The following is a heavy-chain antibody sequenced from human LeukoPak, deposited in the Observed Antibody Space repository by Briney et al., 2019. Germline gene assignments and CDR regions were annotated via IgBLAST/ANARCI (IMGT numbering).Heavy chain of an antibody. CDR1: GFTLTSYS. CDR2: ISSSSSTI. D-gene: IGHD5-18*01. V-gene: IGHV3-48*01. J-gene: IGHJ4*02. CDR3: AGDLLSYGY. Sequence: PGGSLRLSCAASGFTLTSYSMNSVRQAPGKGLEWVTYISSSSSTIYYADSVKGRFTISRDNAKNSLYLQMNSLRAEDTAVYYRAGDLLSYGYWGQGALVTVSS.